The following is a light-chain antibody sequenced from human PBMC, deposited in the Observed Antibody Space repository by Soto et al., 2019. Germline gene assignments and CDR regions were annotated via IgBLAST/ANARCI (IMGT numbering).Light chain of an antibody. Sequence: ALTQPPSASGSPGQSVTISCTGTSSDVGGYNYVSWYQHHPGKAPKLMIYEVSKRPSGVPDRFSGSKSGNTASRTVSGLQAEDEADYYCSSYAGSNNYVFGTGTKVTVL. CDR2: EVS. V-gene: IGLV2-8*01. J-gene: IGLJ1*01. CDR1: SSDVGGYNY. CDR3: SSYAGSNNYV.